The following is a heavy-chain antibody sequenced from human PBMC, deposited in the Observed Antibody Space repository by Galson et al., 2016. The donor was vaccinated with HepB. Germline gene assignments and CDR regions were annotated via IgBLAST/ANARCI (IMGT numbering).Heavy chain of an antibody. D-gene: IGHD5-12*01. V-gene: IGHV3-21*01. Sequence: SLRLSCAASGFTFSYYGMIWVRQAPGKGLEWVSFISSHNSNIYYADSVNGRFTISRDNVYNSLYLQMNSLRVEDTAVYYCVRGAGGYAPHFDYWGQGTLVTVSS. J-gene: IGHJ4*02. CDR1: GFTFSYYG. CDR2: ISSHNSNI. CDR3: VRGAGGYAPHFDY.